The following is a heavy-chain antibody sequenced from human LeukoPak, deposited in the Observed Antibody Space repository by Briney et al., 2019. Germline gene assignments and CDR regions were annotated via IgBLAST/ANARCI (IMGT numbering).Heavy chain of an antibody. Sequence: PGGSLRLSCAASGFTFSSYGMHWVRQAPGKGLEWVAVISYDGSNKYYADSVKGRFTISRDNSKNTLYLQMNSLRAEDTAVYYCAKKIYYDSSGYYFRDDAFDIWGQGTMVTVSS. D-gene: IGHD3-22*01. J-gene: IGHJ3*02. CDR3: AKKIYYDSSGYYFRDDAFDI. V-gene: IGHV3-30*18. CDR2: ISYDGSNK. CDR1: GFTFSSYG.